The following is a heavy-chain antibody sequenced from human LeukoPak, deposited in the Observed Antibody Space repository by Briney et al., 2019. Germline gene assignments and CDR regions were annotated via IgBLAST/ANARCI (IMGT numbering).Heavy chain of an antibody. CDR3: ARVSSSPTDFDY. D-gene: IGHD6-13*01. V-gene: IGHV4-38-2*02. CDR2: IYHSGST. Sequence: PSETLSLTCTVSGGSISSYYWSWIRQPPGKGLEWIGSIYHSGSTYYNPSLKSRVTISVDTSKNQFSLKLSSVTAADTAVYYCARVSSSPTDFDYWGQGTLVTVSS. J-gene: IGHJ4*02. CDR1: GGSISSYY.